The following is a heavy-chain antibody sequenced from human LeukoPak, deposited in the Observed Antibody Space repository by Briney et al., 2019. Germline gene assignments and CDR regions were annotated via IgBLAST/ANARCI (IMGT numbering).Heavy chain of an antibody. CDR3: AGELVGMKAPVY. Sequence: SETLSLTCAVSGGSISSYYWSWIRQPPGKGLEWIGYITYGGNTNYNPSLKSRVSISVDTSKNQFSLELTSVTAADTAVYYCAGELVGMKAPVYWGQGALVTVSS. CDR1: GGSISSYY. CDR2: ITYGGNT. V-gene: IGHV4-59*01. J-gene: IGHJ4*02. D-gene: IGHD2-2*01.